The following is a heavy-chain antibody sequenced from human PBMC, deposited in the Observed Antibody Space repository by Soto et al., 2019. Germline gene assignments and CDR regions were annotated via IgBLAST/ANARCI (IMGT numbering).Heavy chain of an antibody. CDR1: VFTFSSYW. V-gene: IGHV3-74*01. CDR2: VNGDGSRT. Sequence: EVQLVESGGGLVQPGGSLRLSCAASVFTFSSYWMHWVRQNPGKGLVWVSRVNGDGSRTSYADSVKGRFTISRDNAKNTLYLQMNSLRADDTAVYYCARVGYGDYHFDYWGQGALVTVSS. CDR3: ARVGYGDYHFDY. J-gene: IGHJ4*02. D-gene: IGHD4-17*01.